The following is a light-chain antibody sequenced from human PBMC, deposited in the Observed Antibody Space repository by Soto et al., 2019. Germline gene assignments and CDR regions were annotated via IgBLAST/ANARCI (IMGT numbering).Light chain of an antibody. CDR3: QQLNSYRT. V-gene: IGKV1-5*01. CDR1: QTISSW. J-gene: IGKJ1*01. CDR2: DAS. Sequence: DIQMTQSPSTLSGSVGDRVTITCRASQTISSWLAWYQQKPGKAPKLLIFDASSLESGVPSRFSGSGSGTEFTLTISSLQPEDFATYYCQQLNSYRTFGQGTKVDIK.